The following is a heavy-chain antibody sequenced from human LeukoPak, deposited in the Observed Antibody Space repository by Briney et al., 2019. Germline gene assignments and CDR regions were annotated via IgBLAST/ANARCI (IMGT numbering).Heavy chain of an antibody. D-gene: IGHD6-6*01. V-gene: IGHV4-31*03. J-gene: IGHJ5*02. CDR3: ARHGVAALQNWFDP. Sequence: SQTLSLTCTVSGXSISSGGYYWSWIRQHPGRGLEWIGYIYYSGSTYYNPSLKSRVTISVDTSKNQFSLKLSSVTAADTAVYYCARHGVAALQNWFDPWGQGTLVTVSS. CDR1: GXSISSGGYY. CDR2: IYYSGST.